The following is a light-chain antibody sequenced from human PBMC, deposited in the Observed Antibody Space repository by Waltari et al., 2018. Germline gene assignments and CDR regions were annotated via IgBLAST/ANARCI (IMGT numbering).Light chain of an antibody. V-gene: IGKV3-20*01. CDR2: GAS. Sequence: EIVLTQSPGTLSLSPGARATLSCRASQTVSSSYLAWYQQKPDQAPRLLIYGASSRATGMPDRFSGSGSGTDFTLTISRLEPEDFAVYYCKHYGSSPLITFGQGTRLEIK. CDR1: QTVSSSY. CDR3: KHYGSSPLIT. J-gene: IGKJ5*01.